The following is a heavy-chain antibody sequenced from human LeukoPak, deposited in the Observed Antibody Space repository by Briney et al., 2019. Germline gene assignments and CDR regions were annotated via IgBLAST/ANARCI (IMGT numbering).Heavy chain of an antibody. CDR2: IYTSGST. V-gene: IGHV4-4*07. Sequence: PSETLSLTCSVSGGSITGYYWSWTRQPAGKGLEWIGRIYTSGSTNYNPSLKSRVTMSVDTSKNQFSLNLSSVTAADTAVYYCARDSSTWRGFDCWGQGTLVTVSS. J-gene: IGHJ4*02. D-gene: IGHD6-13*01. CDR1: GGSITGYY. CDR3: ARDSSTWRGFDC.